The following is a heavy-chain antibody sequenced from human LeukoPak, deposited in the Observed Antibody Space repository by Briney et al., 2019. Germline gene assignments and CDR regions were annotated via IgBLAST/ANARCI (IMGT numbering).Heavy chain of an antibody. CDR3: ARAPPYSGSLDY. CDR1: GFTFSSYE. CDR2: ISSSGSTI. V-gene: IGHV3-48*03. D-gene: IGHD1-26*01. J-gene: IGHJ4*02. Sequence: GGSLRLSCAASGFTFSSYEMNWVRQAPGKGLEWVSYISSSGSTIYCADSVKGRFTISRDNAKNSLYLQMNSLRAEDTAVYYCARAPPYSGSLDYWGQGTLVTVSS.